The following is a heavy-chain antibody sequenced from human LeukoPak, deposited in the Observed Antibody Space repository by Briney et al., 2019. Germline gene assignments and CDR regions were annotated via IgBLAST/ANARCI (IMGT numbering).Heavy chain of an antibody. V-gene: IGHV4-34*01. J-gene: IGHJ4*02. D-gene: IGHD3-10*01. Sequence: SETLSLTCAVYGGSFSGYYWNWIRQPPGKGLEWIGEVDHSGSANYNPSLKSRVTMSVGTSKNQFSLKLTSVTAADTAVYYCARKGPNGSGKVKYWGQGTLVSVSS. CDR1: GGSFSGYY. CDR3: ARKGPNGSGKVKY. CDR2: VDHSGSA.